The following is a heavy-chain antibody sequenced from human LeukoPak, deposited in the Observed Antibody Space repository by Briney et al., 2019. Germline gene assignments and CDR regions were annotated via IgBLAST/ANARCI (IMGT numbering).Heavy chain of an antibody. V-gene: IGHV1-18*01. J-gene: IGHJ6*02. Sequence: ASVKVSCKASGYTFTSYGISWVRQAPGQGLEWMGWISAYNGNTDYAQKLQGRVTMTTDTSTSTAYMELRSLRSDDTAVYYCARDSSIAVAGTRYGMDVWGQGTTVTVSS. D-gene: IGHD6-19*01. CDR1: GYTFTSYG. CDR2: ISAYNGNT. CDR3: ARDSSIAVAGTRYGMDV.